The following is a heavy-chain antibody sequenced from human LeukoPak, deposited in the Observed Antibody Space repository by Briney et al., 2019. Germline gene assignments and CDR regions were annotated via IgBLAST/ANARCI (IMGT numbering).Heavy chain of an antibody. Sequence: GGSLRLSCAASGFTSSDYYMSWIRQAPGKGLEWVSYISSSGSTIYYADSVKGRFTISRDNAKNSLYLQMNSLRAEDTAIYYCARSSGWYHRGPDYYYYYMDVWGKGTTVTVS. D-gene: IGHD6-19*01. V-gene: IGHV3-11*04. CDR1: GFTSSDYY. CDR2: ISSSGSTI. J-gene: IGHJ6*03. CDR3: ARSSGWYHRGPDYYYYYMDV.